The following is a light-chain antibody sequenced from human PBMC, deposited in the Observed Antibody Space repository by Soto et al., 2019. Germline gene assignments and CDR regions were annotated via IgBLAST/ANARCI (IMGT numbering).Light chain of an antibody. CDR2: GAS. CDR3: QYYASSST. Sequence: DIVMTQSPATLSSSLGERATLSCRASQGVSSNFLAWYQQKPGQAPRLLIDGASSRATGIPAGFSGSGCGTDFTLTINKYGPVDYGVYSCQYYASSSTFGQGTKVEIK. CDR1: QGVSSNF. V-gene: IGKV3-20*01. J-gene: IGKJ1*01.